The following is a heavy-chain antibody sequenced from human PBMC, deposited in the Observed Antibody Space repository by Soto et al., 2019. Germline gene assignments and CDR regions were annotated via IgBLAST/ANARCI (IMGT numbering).Heavy chain of an antibody. CDR1: GFTFSSYA. CDR3: AKNLWFGELFDP. Sequence: GGSLRLSCAASGFTFSSYAMSWVRQAPGKGLEWVSASSGSGGSTYYADSVKGRFTISRDNSKNTLYLQMNSLRAEDTAVYYCAKNLWFGELFDPWGQGTLVTVSS. J-gene: IGHJ5*02. V-gene: IGHV3-23*01. CDR2: SSGSGGST. D-gene: IGHD3-10*01.